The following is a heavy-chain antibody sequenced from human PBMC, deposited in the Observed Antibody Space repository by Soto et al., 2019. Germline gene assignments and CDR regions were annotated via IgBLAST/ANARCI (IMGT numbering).Heavy chain of an antibody. CDR1: GGSISSGGYY. Sequence: SETLSLTCTVSGGSISSGGYYWSWIRQHPGKGLEWIGYIYYSGSTYYNPSLKSRVTISVDTSKNQFSLKLSSVTAADTAVYYCARGPMYYDFWSGPDYWGQGTLVTVSS. J-gene: IGHJ4*02. V-gene: IGHV4-31*03. CDR2: IYYSGST. CDR3: ARGPMYYDFWSGPDY. D-gene: IGHD3-3*01.